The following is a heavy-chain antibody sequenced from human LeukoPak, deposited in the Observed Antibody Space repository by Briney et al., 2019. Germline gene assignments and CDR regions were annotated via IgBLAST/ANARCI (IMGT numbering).Heavy chain of an antibody. V-gene: IGHV3-30-3*01. CDR3: ARGSRGEYSSSLYWFDP. J-gene: IGHJ5*02. CDR1: GFTFSSYA. Sequence: PGRSLRLSCAASGFTFSSYAMHWVRQAPGKGLEWVAVISYDGSNKYYADSVKGRFTISRDNSKNTLYLQMNSLRAEDTAVYYCARGSRGEYSSSLYWFDPWGQGTLVTVSS. D-gene: IGHD6-13*01. CDR2: ISYDGSNK.